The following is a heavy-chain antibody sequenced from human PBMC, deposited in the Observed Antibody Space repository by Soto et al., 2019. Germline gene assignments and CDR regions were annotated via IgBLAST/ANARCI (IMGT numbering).Heavy chain of an antibody. Sequence: GGSLRLSCAASGFTFSRFWMHWVRQAPGKGLVWVSRINTDGSSTTYADSVKGRFTISRDNAKNTLYLQMDSLRAEDTGVYYCTRDPGAYSSTWSFYFDSWGQGTLLTVSS. CDR1: GFTFSRFW. CDR3: TRDPGAYSSTWSFYFDS. D-gene: IGHD6-13*01. V-gene: IGHV3-74*01. J-gene: IGHJ4*02. CDR2: INTDGSST.